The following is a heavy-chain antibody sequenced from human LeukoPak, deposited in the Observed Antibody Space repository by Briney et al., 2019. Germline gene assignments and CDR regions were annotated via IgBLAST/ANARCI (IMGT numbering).Heavy chain of an antibody. D-gene: IGHD2-15*01. CDR3: ARQTTPGCFDP. J-gene: IGHJ5*02. Sequence: KGGESLKISCKGSGFRFTSYWIGWVRQMPGKGLEWMGIIYPGDSDTRYSQSFQGQVTISADKTISTVYLQWSSLKASDTAMYYCARQTTPGCFDPWGQGTLVTVSS. V-gene: IGHV5-51*01. CDR1: GFRFTSYW. CDR2: IYPGDSDT.